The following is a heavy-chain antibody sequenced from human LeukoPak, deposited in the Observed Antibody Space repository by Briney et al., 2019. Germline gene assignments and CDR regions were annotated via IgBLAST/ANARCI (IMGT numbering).Heavy chain of an antibody. Sequence: GGSLRLPCAASGFTFSSYAMHWVRQAPGKRLEWVAIIWYEGSKNYYGDSVKGRFTISRDNSKNTLYLQMNSLRAEDTAVYYCARDSSGSCDYWGQGTLVTVSS. CDR1: GFTFSSYA. V-gene: IGHV3-33*01. CDR3: ARDSSGSCDY. J-gene: IGHJ4*02. D-gene: IGHD1-26*01. CDR2: IWYEGSKN.